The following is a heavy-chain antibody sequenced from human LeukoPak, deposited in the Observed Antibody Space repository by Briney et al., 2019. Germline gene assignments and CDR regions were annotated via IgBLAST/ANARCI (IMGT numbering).Heavy chain of an antibody. CDR1: GFTFSSYA. Sequence: PGGSLRLSCAASGFTFSSYAMSWVRQAPGKGLEWVSAISSSSSYIYYADSVKGRFTISRDNAKNSLYLQMNSLRAEDTAVYYCARGGRSTYFDWSPDYWGQGTLVTVSS. D-gene: IGHD3-9*01. CDR2: ISSSSSYI. V-gene: IGHV3-21*01. J-gene: IGHJ4*02. CDR3: ARGGRSTYFDWSPDY.